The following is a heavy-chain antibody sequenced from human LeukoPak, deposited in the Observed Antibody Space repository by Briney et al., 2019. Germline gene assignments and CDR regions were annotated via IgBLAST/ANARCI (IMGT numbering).Heavy chain of an antibody. J-gene: IGHJ6*04. D-gene: IGHD3-10*01. CDR1: GFTFSSYA. CDR2: ISYDGSNK. V-gene: IGHV3-30*04. CDR3: ARDGGGAAMVRGVIQYHYYYGMDV. Sequence: GRSLRLSCAASGFTFSSYAMHWVRQAPGKGLEWVAVISYDGSNKYYADSVKGRFTISRDNSKNTLYLQMNSLRAEDTAVYYCARDGGGAAMVRGVIQYHYYYGMDVWGKGTTVTVSS.